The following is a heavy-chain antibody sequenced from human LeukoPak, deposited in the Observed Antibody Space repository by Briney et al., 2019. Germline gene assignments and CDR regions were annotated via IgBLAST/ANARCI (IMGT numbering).Heavy chain of an antibody. V-gene: IGHV3-30*18. CDR1: GFTLSYYA. CDR3: AKDGYCNNANCYPTHFNY. J-gene: IGHJ4*02. CDR2: ISSDGNNK. D-gene: IGHD2-2*03. Sequence: QSGGSLRLSCAASGFTLSYYAMHWVRLAPGKGLEWVAVISSDGNNKYYADSVKGRFSISGDNSENTLYLQMNSLRAEDTAVYYCAKDGYCNNANCYPTHFNYWGQGTLVTVSS.